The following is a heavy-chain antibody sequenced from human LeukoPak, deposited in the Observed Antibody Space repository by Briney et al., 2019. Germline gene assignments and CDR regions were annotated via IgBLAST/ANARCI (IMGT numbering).Heavy chain of an antibody. CDR1: GYTFTSYD. Sequence: ASVKVSCKASGYTFTSYDINWVRQATGQGLEWMGWINPNSGNTGYAQKFQGRVTMTRNTSISTAYMELSSLRSEDTAVYCCAREFRETYYYGSGKGFDYWGQGTLVTVSS. CDR2: INPNSGNT. D-gene: IGHD3-10*01. CDR3: AREFRETYYYGSGKGFDY. J-gene: IGHJ4*02. V-gene: IGHV1-8*01.